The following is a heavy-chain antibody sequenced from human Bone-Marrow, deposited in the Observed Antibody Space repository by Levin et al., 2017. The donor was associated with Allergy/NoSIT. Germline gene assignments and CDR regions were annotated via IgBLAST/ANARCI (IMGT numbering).Heavy chain of an antibody. CDR3: ASLLSDIIVTPLRPDNWFDP. J-gene: IGHJ5*02. D-gene: IGHD2-2*01. V-gene: IGHV3-21*01. CDR1: GFTFSIYS. CDR2: ISSTSTYM. Sequence: GGSLRLSCAASGFTFSIYSMNWVRQAPGKGLEWVSSISSTSTYMFYADSVKGRFTISRDNAKNSLYLQMNSLRAEDTAVYYCASLLSDIIVTPLRPDNWFDPWGQGTLVTVSA.